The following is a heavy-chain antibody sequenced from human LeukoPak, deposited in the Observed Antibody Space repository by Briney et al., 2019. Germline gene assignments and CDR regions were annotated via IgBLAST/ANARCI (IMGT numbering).Heavy chain of an antibody. J-gene: IGHJ6*03. D-gene: IGHD4-17*01. CDR2: ISWNGGST. V-gene: IGHV3-20*04. Sequence: GGSLRLSCAASGFTFDDYGMSWVRQAPGRGLEWVSGISWNGGSTGYADSVKGRFTISRDNAKNSLYLQMNSLRAEDTALYYCARDYTTGDKPTYYYYYYMDVWGKGTTVTVSS. CDR1: GFTFDDYG. CDR3: ARDYTTGDKPTYYYYYYMDV.